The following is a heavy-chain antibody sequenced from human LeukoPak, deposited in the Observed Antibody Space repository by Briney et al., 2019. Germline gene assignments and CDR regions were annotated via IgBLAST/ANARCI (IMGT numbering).Heavy chain of an antibody. D-gene: IGHD6-13*01. J-gene: IGHJ4*02. CDR2: IIPIFGTA. CDR3: ARDPGIAAAGTIDY. V-gene: IGHV1-69*06. Sequence: SVKVSCKASGGTFSSYAISWVRQAPGQGLEWMGGIIPIFGTANYAQKFQGRVTITADKSTSTAYMELSSLRSEDTAVYYCARDPGIAAAGTIDYWGQGTLVTVSS. CDR1: GGTFSSYA.